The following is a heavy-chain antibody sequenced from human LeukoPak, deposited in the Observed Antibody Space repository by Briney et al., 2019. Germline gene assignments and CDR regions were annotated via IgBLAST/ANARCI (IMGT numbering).Heavy chain of an antibody. CDR2: INPSGGST. V-gene: IGHV1-46*01. D-gene: IGHD2-15*01. Sequence: ASVKVSCKASGGTFSSYAISWVRQAPGQGLEWMGIINPSGGSTSYAQKFQGRVTMTRDTSTSTVYMELSSLRSEDTAVYYCARDRGLGYCSGGSCYAPDYWGQGTLVTVSS. CDR3: ARDRGLGYCSGGSCYAPDY. J-gene: IGHJ4*02. CDR1: GGTFSSYA.